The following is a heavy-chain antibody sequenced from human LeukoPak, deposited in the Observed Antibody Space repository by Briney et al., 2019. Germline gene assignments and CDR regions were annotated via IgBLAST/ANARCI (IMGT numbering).Heavy chain of an antibody. CDR2: ISVLGDT. J-gene: IGHJ4*02. CDR3: AKDLHDSWAVGC. CDR1: GFTFSSYG. Sequence: GGALRLSCAASGFTFSSYGMSWVRQAPGKGLECVSHISVLGDTHFADSVKGRFTISRDNSKNTLYLQMNSLRAEDTAVYYCAKDLHDSWAVGCWGPGTLVTVSS. V-gene: IGHV3-23*01. D-gene: IGHD3-3*01.